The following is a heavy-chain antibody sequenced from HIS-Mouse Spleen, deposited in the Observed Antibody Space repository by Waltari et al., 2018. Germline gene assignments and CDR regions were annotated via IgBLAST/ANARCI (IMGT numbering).Heavy chain of an antibody. CDR3: AREIPYSSSWYDWYFDL. CDR1: GGPIISSSYY. V-gene: IGHV4-39*07. D-gene: IGHD6-13*01. CDR2: IYYSGST. J-gene: IGHJ2*01. Sequence: QLQLQESGPGLVKPSETLSLTCPVSGGPIISSSYYWGWIRQPPGKGLEWIGSIYYSGSTYYNPSLKSRVTISVDTSKNQFSLKLSSVTAADTAVYYCAREIPYSSSWYDWYFDLWGRGTLVTVSS.